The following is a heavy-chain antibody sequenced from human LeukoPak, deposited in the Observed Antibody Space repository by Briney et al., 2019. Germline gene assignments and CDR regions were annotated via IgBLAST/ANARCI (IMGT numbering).Heavy chain of an antibody. D-gene: IGHD3-10*01. CDR3: ARMPPSQYYYGSGSPDY. V-gene: IGHV1-18*01. Sequence: VASVKVSCKASGYTFTSYGISWVRQAPGQGLEWMGWISAYNGNTNYAQKLQGRVTMTTDTSTSTAYMELRSLRSDDTAVYYCARMPPSQYYYGSGSPDYWGQGTLVTVSS. CDR1: GYTFTSYG. CDR2: ISAYNGNT. J-gene: IGHJ4*02.